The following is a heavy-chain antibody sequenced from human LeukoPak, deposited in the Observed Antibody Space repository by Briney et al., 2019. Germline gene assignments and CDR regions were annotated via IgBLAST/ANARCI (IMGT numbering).Heavy chain of an antibody. CDR1: GYTFATYG. J-gene: IGHJ4*02. V-gene: IGHV1-18*01. CDR3: AKVAGDRMDY. Sequence: GASVKVSCKASGYTFATYGFCWVRQAPGHGLEWMGWISANTGKTDYARKSQGRVTMTTDTSTSTAYMELRSLRPDDTAVYYCAKVAGDRMDYWGQGTLLTVSS. D-gene: IGHD6-13*01. CDR2: ISANTGKT.